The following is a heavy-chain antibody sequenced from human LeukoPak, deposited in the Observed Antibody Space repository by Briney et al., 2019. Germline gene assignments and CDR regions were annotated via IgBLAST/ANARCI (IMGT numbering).Heavy chain of an antibody. D-gene: IGHD5-18*01. V-gene: IGHV3-66*02. CDR1: GFTVSSNY. CDR2: IYSGGST. Sequence: PGGSLRLSCAASGFTVSSNYMSWVRQAPGKGLEWVSVIYSGGSTYYADSVKGRFTISRDNSKNTLYLQMNSLRAEDTAVYYCARERRYSYGYDYYYMDVWGKGTTVTVSS. CDR3: ARERRYSYGYDYYYMDV. J-gene: IGHJ6*03.